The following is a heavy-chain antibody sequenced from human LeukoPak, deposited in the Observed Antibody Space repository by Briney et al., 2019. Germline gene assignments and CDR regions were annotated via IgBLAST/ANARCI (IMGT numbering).Heavy chain of an antibody. Sequence: ASVKVSCKASGYTFTGYYMHWVRQAPGQGLEWMGWSNPNSGGTNYAQKFQGRVTMTRYTSSSTAYMELSRLRSDDTAVYYCASGRFLEWFLFDYWGQGTLVTVSS. J-gene: IGHJ4*02. D-gene: IGHD3-3*01. CDR3: ASGRFLEWFLFDY. V-gene: IGHV1-2*02. CDR1: GYTFTGYY. CDR2: SNPNSGGT.